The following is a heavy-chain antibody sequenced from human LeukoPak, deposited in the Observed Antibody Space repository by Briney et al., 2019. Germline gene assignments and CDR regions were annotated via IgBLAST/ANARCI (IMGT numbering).Heavy chain of an antibody. J-gene: IGHJ6*02. CDR1: GYTLTELS. CDR2: FDPEDGET. V-gene: IGHV1-24*01. D-gene: IGHD4/OR15-4a*01. CDR3: ATAPGADGRPYYYYGMDV. Sequence: ASVKVSCKVSGYTLTELSMHWVRQAPGKGLEWMGGFDPEDGETIYAQKFQGRVTMTEDTSTDTAYMELSSLRSEDTAVYYCATAPGADGRPYYYYGMDVWGQGTTVTVSS.